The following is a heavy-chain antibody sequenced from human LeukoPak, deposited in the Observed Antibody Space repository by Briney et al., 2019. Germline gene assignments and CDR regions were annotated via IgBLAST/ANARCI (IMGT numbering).Heavy chain of an antibody. J-gene: IGHJ4*02. CDR2: IGASGADT. CDR1: GFTFTNYA. D-gene: IGHD2-15*01. CDR3: GKTTVGYSSGRYPGWPVDY. V-gene: IGHV3-23*01. Sequence: GGSLRLSCAASGFTFTNYAMTWVRQAPGKGLEWVSVIGASGADTYYSDSVKGRFTISRDNSKNTVYLQLDSLRVEDTAVYYCGKTTVGYSSGRYPGWPVDYWGQGTLVTVSS.